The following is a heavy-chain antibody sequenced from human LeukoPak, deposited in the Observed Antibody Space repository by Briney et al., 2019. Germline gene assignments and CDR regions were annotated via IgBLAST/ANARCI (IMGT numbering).Heavy chain of an antibody. Sequence: GGSLRLSCAGSGFTFSSYGMHWVRPAPGKGLEWVAFIRYDGSNKYYADSVKGRFTISRDNSKNTLYLQMNTLRAEDTAVYYCAKGVKHIVVVTAQHYFDYWGQGTLVTVSS. CDR3: AKGVKHIVVVTAQHYFDY. D-gene: IGHD2-21*02. CDR2: IRYDGSNK. CDR1: GFTFSSYG. V-gene: IGHV3-30*02. J-gene: IGHJ4*02.